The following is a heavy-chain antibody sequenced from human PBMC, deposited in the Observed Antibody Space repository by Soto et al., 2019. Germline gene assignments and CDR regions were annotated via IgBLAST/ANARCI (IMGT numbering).Heavy chain of an antibody. V-gene: IGHV3-30*18. Sequence: GGSLRLSWAASGLTFSSYGMHWVRQAPGKGLEWVAVISYDGSNKYYADSVKGRFTISRDNSKNTLYLQMNSLRAEDTAVYYYAKAMGGYYYDSSGYSSYYGMDVWGQGTTVTVSS. CDR1: GLTFSSYG. CDR2: ISYDGSNK. CDR3: AKAMGGYYYDSSGYSSYYGMDV. J-gene: IGHJ6*02. D-gene: IGHD3-22*01.